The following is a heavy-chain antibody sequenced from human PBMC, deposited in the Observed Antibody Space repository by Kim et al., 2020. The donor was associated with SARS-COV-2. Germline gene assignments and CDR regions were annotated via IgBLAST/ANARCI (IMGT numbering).Heavy chain of an antibody. Sequence: SNDIYYAESVKGRFTISRDKAKTSLYLPMNSRRPDDTAFYFCARNPKRDYWGQGTLVTVSS. J-gene: IGHJ4*02. CDR2: SNDI. CDR3: ARNPKRDY. V-gene: IGHV3-21*01.